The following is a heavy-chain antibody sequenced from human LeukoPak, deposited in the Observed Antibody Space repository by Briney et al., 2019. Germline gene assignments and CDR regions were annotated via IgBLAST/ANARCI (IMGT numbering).Heavy chain of an antibody. Sequence: TLSLTCTVSGGSISSGSYYWSWIRQPAGKGLEWIGSIYYSGSTYYNPSLKSRVTISVDTSKNQFSLKLSSVTAADTAVYYCARTDYYYDSSGYYDFDYWGQGTLVTVSS. D-gene: IGHD3-22*01. J-gene: IGHJ4*02. CDR1: GGSISSGSYY. CDR3: ARTDYYYDSSGYYDFDY. CDR2: IYYSGST. V-gene: IGHV4-39*01.